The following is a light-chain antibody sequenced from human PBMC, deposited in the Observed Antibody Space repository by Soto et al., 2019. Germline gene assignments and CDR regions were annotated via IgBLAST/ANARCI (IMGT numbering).Light chain of an antibody. CDR3: QQRSNWTPT. J-gene: IGKJ5*01. V-gene: IGKV3-11*01. CDR1: QSVPNY. Sequence: EIVLTQSPATLSLSPGERATLSCRASQSVPNYLAWYQQKRGQAPRLXIYDASNRATGIPARFSGSGAGTEFTLTISSLEHEDFAVAYCQQRSNWTPTFGQGTRLEIK. CDR2: DAS.